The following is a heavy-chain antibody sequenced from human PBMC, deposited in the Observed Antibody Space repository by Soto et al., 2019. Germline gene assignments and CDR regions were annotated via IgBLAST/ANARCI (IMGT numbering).Heavy chain of an antibody. J-gene: IGHJ6*02. D-gene: IGHD2-21*01. CDR1: GYTLTELS. Sequence: ASVKVSCNVSGYTLTELSMHWVRQAPGKGHEWMGGYDPEDGETIYAQKFQGRVTMTEDTSTDTAYMELSSLRSEDTAVYYCATVVNLRSTPYYYYYGMDVWGQGTTVTVSS. CDR2: YDPEDGET. V-gene: IGHV1-24*01. CDR3: ATVVNLRSTPYYYYYGMDV.